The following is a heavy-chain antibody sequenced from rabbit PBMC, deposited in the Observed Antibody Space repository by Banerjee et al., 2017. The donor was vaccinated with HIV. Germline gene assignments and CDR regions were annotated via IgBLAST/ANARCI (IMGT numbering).Heavy chain of an antibody. J-gene: IGHJ4*01. CDR1: GFPFSNKAV. V-gene: IGHV1S40*01. Sequence: QSLEESGGGLVKPGGTLTLTCTVSGFPFSNKAVMCWVRQAPGKGLEWIACINAVTGKAVYASWAKGRYTFSKTSSTTVTLEMTSLTAADTATYFCARRDSSAALSLWGQGTLVTVS. D-gene: IGHD4-1*01. CDR2: INAVTGKA. CDR3: ARRDSSAALSL.